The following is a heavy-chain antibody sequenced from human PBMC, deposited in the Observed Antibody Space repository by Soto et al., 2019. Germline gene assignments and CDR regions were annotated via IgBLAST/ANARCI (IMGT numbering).Heavy chain of an antibody. CDR1: GGSISGGYYY. Sequence: SETLSLTCSVSGGSISGGYYYWSWIRQPPGKGLEWIGNIYYSGNTYYNPSLKSRLIISIDTSKNQFSLKVGSVTAADTAVYYCARANYDFWSGYLRAFDYWGQGTLVTVS. CDR2: IYYSGNT. D-gene: IGHD3-3*01. V-gene: IGHV4-30-4*01. J-gene: IGHJ4*02. CDR3: ARANYDFWSGYLRAFDY.